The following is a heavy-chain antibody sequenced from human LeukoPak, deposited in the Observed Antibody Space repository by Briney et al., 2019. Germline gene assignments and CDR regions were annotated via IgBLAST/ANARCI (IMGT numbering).Heavy chain of an antibody. Sequence: GSSVKVSCKASGGTFSSYAISWVRQAPGQGLEWMGGIIPIFGTANYAQKFQGRVTITTDESTGTAYMELSSLRSEDTAVYYCARTYSGSYYDAFDIWGQGTMVTVSS. CDR2: IIPIFGTA. CDR3: ARTYSGSYYDAFDI. D-gene: IGHD1-26*01. CDR1: GGTFSSYA. J-gene: IGHJ3*02. V-gene: IGHV1-69*05.